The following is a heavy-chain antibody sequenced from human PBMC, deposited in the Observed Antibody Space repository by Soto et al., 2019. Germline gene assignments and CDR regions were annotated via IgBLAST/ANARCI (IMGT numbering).Heavy chain of an antibody. D-gene: IGHD6-19*01. J-gene: IGHJ1*01. CDR2: ISGSGGIS. V-gene: IGHV3-23*01. Sequence: SLRVYSAAAGLTVGSYAMSWCRPVHVKGLEWVSAISGSGGISYYSDSVKGRFIISRDNSKKTMYLQMNSLRAEDTAVYYCAKASFTYSGGWYSFPDGEYFQHWGQGTLDTVSS. CDR3: AKASFTYSGGWYSFPDGEYFQH. CDR1: GLTVGSYA.